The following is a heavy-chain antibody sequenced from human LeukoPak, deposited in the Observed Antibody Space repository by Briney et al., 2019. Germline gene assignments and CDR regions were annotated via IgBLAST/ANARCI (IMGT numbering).Heavy chain of an antibody. CDR3: ARGGDILTGHSLYYFDY. CDR2: IYYSGST. J-gene: IGHJ4*02. Sequence: PSETLSLTCTVSGGSISSYYWSWIRQPPGKGLEWIGYIYYSGSTNYNPSLKSRVTISVDTSKNQFSLKLSSVTAADTAVYYCARGGDILTGHSLYYFDYWGQGTLVTVSS. CDR1: GGSISSYY. D-gene: IGHD3-9*01. V-gene: IGHV4-59*01.